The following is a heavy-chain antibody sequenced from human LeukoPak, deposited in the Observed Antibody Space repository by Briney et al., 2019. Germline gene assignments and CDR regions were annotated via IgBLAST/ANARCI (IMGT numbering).Heavy chain of an antibody. V-gene: IGHV4-38-2*02. CDR2: IYHSGST. CDR3: ARHYNYYDSSGYIHLFDY. D-gene: IGHD3-22*01. CDR1: GYSISSGYY. J-gene: IGHJ4*02. Sequence: PSETLSLTCTVSGYSISSGYYWGWIRQPPGKGLEWIGSIYHSGSTYYNPSLKGRVTISVDTSKNQFSLKLSSVTAADTAVYYCARHYNYYDSSGYIHLFDYWGQGTLVTVSS.